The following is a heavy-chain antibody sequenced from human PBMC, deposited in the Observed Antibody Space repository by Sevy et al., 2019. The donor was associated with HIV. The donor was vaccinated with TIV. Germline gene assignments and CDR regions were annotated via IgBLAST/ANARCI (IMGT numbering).Heavy chain of an antibody. CDR3: ARDHGYDHNYGPGGY. D-gene: IGHD5-12*01. CDR1: GFPFSTYP. CDR2: ISYDGSAK. Sequence: GGSLRLSCAASGFPFSTYPMHWVRQAPGKGLDWLAVISYDGSAKYYADSVKGRFTISRDDSKNTLFLQMNSLREDDTAVYFCARDHGYDHNYGPGGYWGQGTLVTVSS. J-gene: IGHJ4*02. V-gene: IGHV3-30*03.